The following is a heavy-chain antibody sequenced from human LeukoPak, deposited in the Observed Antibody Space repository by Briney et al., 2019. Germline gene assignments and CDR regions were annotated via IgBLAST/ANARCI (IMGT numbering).Heavy chain of an antibody. CDR1: GGSISSSNW. Sequence: SETLSLTCAVSGGSISSSNWWSWVRQPPGKGLEWLGYIYYSGGTNYNPSLRSRVTISVDTSKIHFSLKLSSVTAADTAVYYCARRKRSGWGPDYWGQGTLVTVSS. V-gene: IGHV4-4*02. CDR3: ARRKRSGWGPDY. CDR2: IYYSGGT. J-gene: IGHJ4*02. D-gene: IGHD6-19*01.